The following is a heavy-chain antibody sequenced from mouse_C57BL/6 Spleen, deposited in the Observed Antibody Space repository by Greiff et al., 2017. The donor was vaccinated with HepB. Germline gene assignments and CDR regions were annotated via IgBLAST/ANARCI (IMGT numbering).Heavy chain of an antibody. J-gene: IGHJ1*03. CDR2: IYPGDGDT. V-gene: IGHV1-80*01. Sequence: QVQLQQSGAELVKPGASVKISCKASGYAFSSYWMNWVKQRPGKGLEWIGQIYPGDGDTNYNGKFKGKATLTADKSSSTAYMQLSSLTSEDSAVYFCARPMAGSPYFDVWGTGTTVTVSS. CDR1: GYAFSSYW. D-gene: IGHD1-1*01. CDR3: ARPMAGSPYFDV.